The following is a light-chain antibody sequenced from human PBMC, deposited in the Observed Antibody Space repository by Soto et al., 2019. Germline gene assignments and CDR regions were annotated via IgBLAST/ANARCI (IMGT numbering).Light chain of an antibody. CDR1: QSVRDN. V-gene: IGKV3-15*01. Sequence: EIVLTQSPATLSVSPGETATLSCRASQSVRDNLAWYQQKPGQAPRLLISGASTRATGIPARFSGSGSGTEFTLTISSLQSEDFAVYYCQQYNKWPPWTFGQGTKVEIK. J-gene: IGKJ1*01. CDR3: QQYNKWPPWT. CDR2: GAS.